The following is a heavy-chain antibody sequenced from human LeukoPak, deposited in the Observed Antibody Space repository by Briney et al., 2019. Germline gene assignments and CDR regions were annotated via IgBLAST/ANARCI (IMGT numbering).Heavy chain of an antibody. CDR2: ISGSGGST. J-gene: IGHJ6*03. V-gene: IGHV3-23*01. D-gene: IGHD1-26*01. CDR3: AKNRGAGSHYYYHMNV. Sequence: GGSLRLSCAASGFTFSNAWMSWVRQAPGKGLQWVADISGSGGSTYYADSVKGRFSISRDNSKNTLYLQLDSLRAEDTAVYYCAKNRGAGSHYYYHMNVWGKGTTVTVSS. CDR1: GFTFSNAW.